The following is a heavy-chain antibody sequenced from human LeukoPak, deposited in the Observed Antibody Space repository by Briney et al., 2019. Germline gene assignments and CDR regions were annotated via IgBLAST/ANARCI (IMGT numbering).Heavy chain of an antibody. Sequence: LSLTCAVYGGSFSGYYWSWVRQAPGKGLEWVALTSYDGFNKYYADSVKGRFTISRDDSKNTLYLQMNSLRPEDTAVYYCARGDFLDYWGQGTLVTVSS. J-gene: IGHJ4*02. CDR1: GGSFSGYY. CDR2: TSYDGFNK. CDR3: ARGDFLDY. V-gene: IGHV3-30-3*01.